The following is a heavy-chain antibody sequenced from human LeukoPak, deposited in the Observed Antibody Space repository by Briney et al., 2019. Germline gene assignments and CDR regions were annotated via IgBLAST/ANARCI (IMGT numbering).Heavy chain of an antibody. CDR3: AKVPYDSSGYYYFDY. CDR1: GFTFSSYG. Sequence: GGSLRLSCAASGFTFSSYGMSWVRQAPGKGLEWVSAISGSGGSTYYVDSVKGRFTISRDNSKNTLYLQMNSLRVEDTAVYYCAKVPYDSSGYYYFDYWGQGTLVTVSS. D-gene: IGHD3-22*01. V-gene: IGHV3-23*01. CDR2: ISGSGGST. J-gene: IGHJ4*02.